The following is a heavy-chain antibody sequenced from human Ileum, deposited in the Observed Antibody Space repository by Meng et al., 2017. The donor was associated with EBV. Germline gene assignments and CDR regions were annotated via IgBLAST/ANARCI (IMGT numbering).Heavy chain of an antibody. CDR1: GGSISSSNW. V-gene: IGHV4-4*02. Sequence: QESGPGLGKPSGTLSLPCAVSGGSISSSNWWSWVRQPPGKGLEWIGEIYHSGSTNYNPSLKRRVTISVDKSKNQFSLKLSSVTAADTAVYYCARDFGPHQLWYWGQGTLVTVSS. CDR3: ARDFGPHQLWY. CDR2: IYHSGST. J-gene: IGHJ4*02. D-gene: IGHD3-16*01.